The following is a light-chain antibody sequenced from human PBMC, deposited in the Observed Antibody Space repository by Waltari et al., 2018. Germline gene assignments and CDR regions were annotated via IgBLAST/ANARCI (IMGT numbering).Light chain of an antibody. CDR1: SSDVGGYNS. V-gene: IGLV2-14*01. Sequence: QSALTQPASVSGSPGQSITISCTGTSSDVGGYNSVSWYQQHPGKAPKLLIFDVSNRPSGVSNRFSGSKSCNTASLTISGLQAEDESDYYCCSFTSRSTWVFGGGTKVTVL. J-gene: IGLJ3*02. CDR2: DVS. CDR3: CSFTSRSTWV.